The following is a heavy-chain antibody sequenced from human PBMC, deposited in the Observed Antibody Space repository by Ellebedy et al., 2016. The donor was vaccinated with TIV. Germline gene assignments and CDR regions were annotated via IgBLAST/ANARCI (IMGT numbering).Heavy chain of an antibody. CDR2: INSDGSST. J-gene: IGHJ3*02. D-gene: IGHD6-19*01. CDR3: ARGVRYSSGQDAFDI. V-gene: IGHV3-74*01. Sequence: PGGSLRLSCAASGFTFSSYWMHWVRQAPGKGLVWVSRINSDGSSTSYADSVKGRFTISRDNAKNTLDLQMNSLRAEDTAVYYCARGVRYSSGQDAFDIWGQGTMVTVSS. CDR1: GFTFSSYW.